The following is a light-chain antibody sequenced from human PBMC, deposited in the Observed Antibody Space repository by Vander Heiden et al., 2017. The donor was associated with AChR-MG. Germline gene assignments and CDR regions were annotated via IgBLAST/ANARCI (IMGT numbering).Light chain of an antibody. V-gene: IGLV3-1*01. CDR3: QAWDSSTVV. CDR1: KLGDKY. Sequence: SYDLTQAPSVSVSPGQTASITCSGDKLGDKYVCGYQQKPGQSPVVVLYQDTKRPSGIPGRFSGSNSGNTATLTISGTQAMDEADYYCQAWDSSTVVFGGGTNLIVL. CDR2: QDT. J-gene: IGLJ2*01.